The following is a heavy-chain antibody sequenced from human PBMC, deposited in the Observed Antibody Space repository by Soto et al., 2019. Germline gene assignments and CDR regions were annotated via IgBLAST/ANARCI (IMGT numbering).Heavy chain of an antibody. J-gene: IGHJ5*02. V-gene: IGHV4-39*01. CDR3: ARDFFDSSDYTTNWFDP. Sequence: KTSETLSLTCSVSGGSISNSRFYWAWIRQPPGEGLEWIGSIYHTGNAYYNPSLKSRVTISVDTSKNQFSLKLTSVTAADAALYYCARDFFDSSDYTTNWFDPWGQGTLGT. CDR1: GGSISNSRFY. CDR2: IYHTGNA. D-gene: IGHD3-22*01.